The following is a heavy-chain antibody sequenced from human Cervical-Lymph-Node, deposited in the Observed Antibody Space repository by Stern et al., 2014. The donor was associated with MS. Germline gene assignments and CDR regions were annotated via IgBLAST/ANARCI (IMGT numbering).Heavy chain of an antibody. J-gene: IGHJ4*02. V-gene: IGHV3-30*03. D-gene: IGHD3-10*01. CDR2: ISYDEKNE. CDR3: VPGSGAFDS. CDR1: GFTFSRYA. Sequence: VQLLESGGGVVQPGRSLRLSCATSGFTFSRYAMHWVRQAPGKGLEWVAVISYDEKNENYADSVRGRFTISRDISKKTLYLQMNSLRFEDTAVYYCVPGSGAFDSWGQGTLVTVSS.